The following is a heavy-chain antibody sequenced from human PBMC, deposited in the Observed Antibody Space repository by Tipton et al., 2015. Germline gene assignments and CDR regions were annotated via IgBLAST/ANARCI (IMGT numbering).Heavy chain of an antibody. D-gene: IGHD6-6*01. CDR1: GGSISSSTSY. J-gene: IGHJ6*02. V-gene: IGHV4-39*02. Sequence: LRLSCTVSGGSISSSTSYWAWIRQPPGKGLEWIGDIYYSGSTYYNPSLKSRVTISVDTSKNHFSLNLTSVTAADRAVYYCARRAQYRSSSAYYYGMDVWGQGTTVTVSS. CDR2: IYYSGST. CDR3: ARRAQYRSSSAYYYGMDV.